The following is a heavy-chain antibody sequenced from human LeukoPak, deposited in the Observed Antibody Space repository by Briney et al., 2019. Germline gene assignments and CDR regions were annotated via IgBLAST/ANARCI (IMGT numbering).Heavy chain of an antibody. CDR3: TTDSPDQIGEPPPWFDP. Sequence: GGSLRLSCAASGFTFSNAWMSWIRQAPGKGLEWVGRIKSRTDGGTTHYATPVKGRFTISRDDSKNTLYLQMNSLKTEDTAVYYCTTDSPDQIGEPPPWFDPWGQGTLVTVSS. CDR1: GFTFSNAW. J-gene: IGHJ5*02. CDR2: IKSRTDGGTT. V-gene: IGHV3-15*01. D-gene: IGHD3-10*01.